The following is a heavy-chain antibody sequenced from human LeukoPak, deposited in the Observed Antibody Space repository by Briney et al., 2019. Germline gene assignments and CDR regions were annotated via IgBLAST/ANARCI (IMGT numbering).Heavy chain of an antibody. CDR1: GFTFSSYW. D-gene: IGHD6-19*01. J-gene: IGHJ5*02. Sequence: GGSLRLSCAASGFTFSSYWMSWVRQAPGKGLEWVANINQDGSEKNYVDSVKGRFTISRDNSKNTLYLQMNSLRAEDTAVYYCAKSPLAGGYGFEPWGQGTLVTVSS. CDR3: AKSPLAGGYGFEP. V-gene: IGHV3-7*03. CDR2: INQDGSEK.